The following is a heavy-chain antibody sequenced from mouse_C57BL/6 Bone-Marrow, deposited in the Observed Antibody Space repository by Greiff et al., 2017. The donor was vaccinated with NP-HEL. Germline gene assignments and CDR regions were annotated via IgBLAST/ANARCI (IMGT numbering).Heavy chain of an antibody. D-gene: IGHD2-5*01. J-gene: IGHJ2*01. CDR3: ARQDSNYVYFDY. CDR1: GFTFSSYT. V-gene: IGHV5-9*01. CDR2: ISGGGGNT. Sequence: EVHLVESGGGLVKPGGSLKLSCAASGFTFSSYTMSWVRQTPEKRLEWVATISGGGGNTYYPDSVKGRFTISRDNAKNTLYLQMSSLRSEDTALYYCARQDSNYVYFDYWGQGTTLTVSS.